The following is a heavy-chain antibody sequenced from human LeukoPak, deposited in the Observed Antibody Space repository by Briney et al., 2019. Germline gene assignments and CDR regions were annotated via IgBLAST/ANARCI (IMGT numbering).Heavy chain of an antibody. CDR3: AREPLPPNYYDSSGYYDY. V-gene: IGHV1-2*02. D-gene: IGHD3-22*01. J-gene: IGHJ4*02. CDR1: GYTFTGYY. CDR2: INPNSGGT. Sequence: GASVKVSCKASGYTFTGYYMHWVRQAPGQGLEWMGWINPNSGGTNYAQKFQGRVTMTRDTSISTAYMELSRLRSDDTAVYYCAREPLPPNYYDSSGYYDYWGQGTLVTVSS.